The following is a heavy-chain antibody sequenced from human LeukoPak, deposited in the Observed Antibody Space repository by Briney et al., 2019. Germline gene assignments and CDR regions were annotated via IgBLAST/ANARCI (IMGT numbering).Heavy chain of an antibody. V-gene: IGHV1-46*01. CDR2: INPRGGSA. CDR3: ARDYHGSGSLTTFDY. J-gene: IGHJ4*02. Sequence: ASVKVSCKASGYTFTNFYMHWVRQAPGQGLEWMGIINPRGGSASSAQKFQGRVTMTRDTSTSTVYMELSSLRSEDTAVYYCARDYHGSGSLTTFDYWDQGTLVTVSS. D-gene: IGHD3-10*01. CDR1: GYTFTNFY.